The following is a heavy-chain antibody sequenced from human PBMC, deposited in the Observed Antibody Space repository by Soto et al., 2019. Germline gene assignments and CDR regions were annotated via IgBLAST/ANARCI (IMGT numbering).Heavy chain of an antibody. CDR1: GGSFSGYY. J-gene: IGHJ4*02. D-gene: IGHD3-10*01. V-gene: IGHV4-34*01. Sequence: QVQLQQWGAGLLKPSETLSLTCAVYGGSFSGYYWSWIRQPPGKGLEWIGEINHSGSTNYNPSLKSRVTISVDTSKNQFSLKLSSVTAADTAVYYCASGSGRWLDYWGQGTLVTVSS. CDR3: ASGSGRWLDY. CDR2: INHSGST.